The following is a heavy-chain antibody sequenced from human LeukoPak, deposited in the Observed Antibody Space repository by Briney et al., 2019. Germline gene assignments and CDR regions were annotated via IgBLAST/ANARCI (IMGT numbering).Heavy chain of an antibody. CDR1: GFTFNSYT. CDR2: ITSTSSYI. Sequence: GGSLRLSCAASGFTFNSYTMNWLRRAPGKGLEWVSSITSTSSYIYYTDSVRGRFTISRDNAKNSLFLQMNSLRVEDTAVYYCARDRQAEWFGELLNWGQGTLVTVSS. CDR3: ARDRQAEWFGELLN. V-gene: IGHV3-21*01. J-gene: IGHJ4*02. D-gene: IGHD3-10*01.